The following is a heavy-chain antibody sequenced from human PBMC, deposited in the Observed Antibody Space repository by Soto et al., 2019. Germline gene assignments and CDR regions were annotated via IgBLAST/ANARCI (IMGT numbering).Heavy chain of an antibody. CDR3: AKDSSSSEYYFDY. D-gene: IGHD6-6*01. Sequence: EVQLVESGGGLVQPGRSLRLSCAASGFTFDDYAMHWVRQAPGKGLEWVLGISWNSGSIGYADSVKGRFTISRDNAKNSLYLQMNSLRAEDTALYYCAKDSSSSEYYFDYWGQGTLVTVSS. CDR1: GFTFDDYA. V-gene: IGHV3-9*01. CDR2: ISWNSGSI. J-gene: IGHJ4*02.